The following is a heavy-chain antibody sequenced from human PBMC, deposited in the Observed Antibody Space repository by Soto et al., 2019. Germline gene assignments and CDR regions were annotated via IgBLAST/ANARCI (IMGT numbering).Heavy chain of an antibody. Sequence: GSLRLSCAASGFTFSSYWMHWVRQAPGKGLVWVSRINSDGSSTSYADSVKGRFTISRDNAKNTLYLQMNSLRAEDTAVYYCARDLGYGDPTGDYYYYYGMDVWGQGTTVTVSS. D-gene: IGHD4-17*01. V-gene: IGHV3-74*01. CDR2: INSDGSST. CDR3: ARDLGYGDPTGDYYYYYGMDV. J-gene: IGHJ6*02. CDR1: GFTFSSYW.